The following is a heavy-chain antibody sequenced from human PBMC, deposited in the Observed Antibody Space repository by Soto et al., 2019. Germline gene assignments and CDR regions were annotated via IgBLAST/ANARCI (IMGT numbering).Heavy chain of an antibody. CDR2: IYYSGST. Sequence: SETLSLTCTVSGGSIISSSYCWGWIRQPPGKGLEWIGSIYYSGSTYYNPSLKSRVTISVDTSKNQFSLKLSSVIAADTAVYYCARHFPGDYVGYWGQGTLVTVSS. J-gene: IGHJ4*02. CDR3: ARHFPGDYVGY. CDR1: GGSIISSSYC. V-gene: IGHV4-39*01.